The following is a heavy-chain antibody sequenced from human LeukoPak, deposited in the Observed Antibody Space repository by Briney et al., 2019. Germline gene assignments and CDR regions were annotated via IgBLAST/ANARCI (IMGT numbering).Heavy chain of an antibody. D-gene: IGHD3-10*01. CDR2: IYYSGST. J-gene: IGHJ5*02. Sequence: SETLSLTCTVSGGSISSSSYYWGWIRQPPGKGLEWIGSIYYSGSTYYNPSLKSRVTISVDTSKNQFSLKLSSVTAADRAVYYCARVGHYYGSEYWFDPWGQGTLVTVSS. V-gene: IGHV4-39*07. CDR3: ARVGHYYGSEYWFDP. CDR1: GGSISSSSYY.